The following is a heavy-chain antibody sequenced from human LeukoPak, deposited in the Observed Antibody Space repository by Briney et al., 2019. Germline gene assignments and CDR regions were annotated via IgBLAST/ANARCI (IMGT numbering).Heavy chain of an antibody. J-gene: IGHJ4*02. CDR1: GGSISSYY. D-gene: IGHD2-15*01. V-gene: IGHV4-59*01. CDR2: IYYSGST. CDR3: ARGHSGTFDY. Sequence: PSETLSLTCTVSGGSISSYYWSWIQQPPGKGLEWIGYIYYSGSTNYNPSLKSRVTISVDTSKNQFPLKLSSVTAADTAVYYCARGHSGTFDYWGQGTLVTVSS.